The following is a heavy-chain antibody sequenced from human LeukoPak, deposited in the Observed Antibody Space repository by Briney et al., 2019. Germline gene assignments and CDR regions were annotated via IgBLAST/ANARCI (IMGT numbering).Heavy chain of an antibody. V-gene: IGHV3-30*18. D-gene: IGHD2-15*01. CDR3: AKDSLYCSGGSCHYYDAFDI. J-gene: IGHJ3*02. CDR1: GFTFSSYG. CDR2: ISYDGSNK. Sequence: GGSLTLSCAASGFTFSSYGMHWVRQAPGKGLEWVAVISYDGSNKYYADSVKGRFTISRDSSKNTLYLQMNSLRAEDTAVYYCAKDSLYCSGGSCHYYDAFDIWGQGTMVTVSS.